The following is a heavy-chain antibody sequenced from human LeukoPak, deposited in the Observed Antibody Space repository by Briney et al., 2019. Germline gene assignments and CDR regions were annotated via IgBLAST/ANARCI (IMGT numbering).Heavy chain of an antibody. CDR2: INHSGST. Sequence: KPSETLSLTCAVYGGSFSGYYWSWIRQPPGKGLEWIGEINHSGSTNYNPSLKSRVTISVDTSKNQFSLKLSSVTAADTAVYYCAGGYSGGSFFDPWGQGTLVTVPS. CDR1: GGSFSGYY. V-gene: IGHV4-34*01. D-gene: IGHD2-15*01. J-gene: IGHJ5*02. CDR3: AGGYSGGSFFDP.